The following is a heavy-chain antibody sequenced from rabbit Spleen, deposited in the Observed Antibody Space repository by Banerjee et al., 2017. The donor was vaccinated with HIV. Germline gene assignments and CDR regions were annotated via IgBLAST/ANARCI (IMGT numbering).Heavy chain of an antibody. V-gene: IGHV1S47*01. CDR1: GFDFSSYG. D-gene: IGHD1-1*01. Sequence: QEQLEESGGGQVQPGESLKLSCKASGFDFSSYGVSWVRQAPGKGLEWIGYIDPIFRVTYYATWVNGRFTISSHNAQNTLYLQLNSLTAADTATYFCVRGASSSGYYSLWGPGHPRHRL. J-gene: IGHJ4*01. CDR2: IDPIFRVT. CDR3: VRGASSSGYYSL.